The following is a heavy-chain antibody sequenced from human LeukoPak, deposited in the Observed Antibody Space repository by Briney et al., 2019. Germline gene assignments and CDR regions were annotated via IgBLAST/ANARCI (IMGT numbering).Heavy chain of an antibody. CDR2: ISHTGST. CDR3: VGYYYGSGSYHNYPNFDY. J-gene: IGHJ4*02. Sequence: SETLSLTCAVHGGSFSGHYCSWIRQPPGKGLEWIGEISHTGSTNYNPSLKSRVTISGDTSKNQFSLKLSSVTAADTVVYYCVGYYYGSGSYHNYPNFDYWGQGTLVTVSS. V-gene: IGHV4-34*01. D-gene: IGHD3-10*01. CDR1: GGSFSGHY.